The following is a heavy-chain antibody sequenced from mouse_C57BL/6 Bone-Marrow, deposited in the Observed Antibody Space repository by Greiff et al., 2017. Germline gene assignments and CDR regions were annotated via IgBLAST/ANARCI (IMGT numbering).Heavy chain of an antibody. J-gene: IGHJ4*01. CDR3: AGYYDGMAMDY. CDR1: GYSFTGYY. V-gene: IGHV1-42*01. Sequence: EVQVVESGPELVKPGASVKISCKASGYSFTGYYMNWVKQSPEKSLEWIGEINPSTGGTTYNQKFKAKATLTVDKSSSTAYMQLKSLTSEDSAVYYCAGYYDGMAMDYWGQGTSVTVSS. CDR2: INPSTGGT. D-gene: IGHD1-1*01.